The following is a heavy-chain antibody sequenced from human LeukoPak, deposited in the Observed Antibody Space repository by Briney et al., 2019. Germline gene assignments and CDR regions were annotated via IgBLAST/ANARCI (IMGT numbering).Heavy chain of an antibody. CDR2: IYSGGGT. Sequence: GGSLRLSCAASGFTFSSYAMSWVRQAPGKGLEWVSIIYSGGGTRYADSVKGRFTISRDNSRNTLYLQMNSLRAGDTALYYCARDNYDSSGFTWGQGTLVTVSS. CDR3: ARDNYDSSGFT. V-gene: IGHV3-53*01. D-gene: IGHD3-22*01. J-gene: IGHJ4*02. CDR1: GFTFSSYA.